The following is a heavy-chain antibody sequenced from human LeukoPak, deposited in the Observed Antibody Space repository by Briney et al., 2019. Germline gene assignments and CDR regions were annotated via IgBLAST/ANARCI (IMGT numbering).Heavy chain of an antibody. D-gene: IGHD2-2*02. CDR1: GGSVSSGSYY. CDR2: IYYSGST. CDR3: ARSYCSSTSCYNYFDY. V-gene: IGHV4-61*01. J-gene: IGHJ4*02. Sequence: ESSETLSLTCTVSGGSVSSGSYYWSWIRQPPGKGLEWIGYIYYSGSTNYNPSLKSRVTISVDTSKNQFSLKLSSVTAADTAVYYCARSYCSSTSCYNYFDYWGQGTPVTVSS.